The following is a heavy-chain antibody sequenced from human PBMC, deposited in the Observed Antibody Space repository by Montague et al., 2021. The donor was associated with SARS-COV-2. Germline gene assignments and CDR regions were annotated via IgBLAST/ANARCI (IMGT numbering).Heavy chain of an antibody. CDR2: TYLSGFT. CDR3: ARGGLGNRGFDY. J-gene: IGHJ4*02. CDR1: DVSLSSSTW. D-gene: IGHD3/OR15-3a*01. Sequence: SETLSLTRVVSDVSLSSSTWWSWVRQSPGKGLEWVGETYLSGFTXYNPSVKSRVTISLDDSRSQFSLRLTSVTAADTAVYFCARGGLGNRGFDYWGQGALVTVSS. V-gene: IGHV4-4*02.